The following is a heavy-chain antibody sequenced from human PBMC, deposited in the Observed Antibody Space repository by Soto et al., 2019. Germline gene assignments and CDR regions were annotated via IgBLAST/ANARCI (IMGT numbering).Heavy chain of an antibody. CDR1: GFTFSSYA. J-gene: IGHJ4*02. D-gene: IGHD5-18*01. Sequence: EVQLVEYGGGLVRPGGSLRLSCAASGFTFSSYAMSWVRQAPGKGLAWVSTISRSDGRTYTTDSVKGRFTISGDNSRNNASFQLNGLRGEDTAVYYCAKGVAQYTPLALFDYWGRGTLVTVYS. V-gene: IGHV3-23*04. CDR3: AKGVAQYTPLALFDY. CDR2: ISRSDGRT.